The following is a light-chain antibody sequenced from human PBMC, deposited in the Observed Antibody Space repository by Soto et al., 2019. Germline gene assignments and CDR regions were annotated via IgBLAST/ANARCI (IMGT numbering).Light chain of an antibody. CDR1: SSDVGGYDY. CDR3: SSYTSSSTLV. Sequence: QSALTQPASVSGSPGQSITISCTGTSSDVGGYDYVSWYQQHPGKAPKLMIYEVSNRPSGVSNRFSGSKSGNTASLTISGLQAEDEGDYYCSSYTSSSTLVFGTGIKVTGL. J-gene: IGLJ1*01. CDR2: EVS. V-gene: IGLV2-14*01.